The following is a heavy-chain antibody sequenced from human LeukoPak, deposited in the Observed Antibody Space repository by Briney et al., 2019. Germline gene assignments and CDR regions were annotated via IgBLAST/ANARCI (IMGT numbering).Heavy chain of an antibody. Sequence: GESLRLSCAAPGFTFSTYWMSWVRQAPGKGLEWVANIKQDGSEKYYLDSVKGRFTISRDNAKNSLYLQMNSLRAEDTAVYFSTREAPAGIDYWGQGTLVTVSS. CDR3: TREAPAGIDY. CDR2: IKQDGSEK. CDR1: GFTFSTYW. J-gene: IGHJ4*02. V-gene: IGHV3-7*01. D-gene: IGHD6-25*01.